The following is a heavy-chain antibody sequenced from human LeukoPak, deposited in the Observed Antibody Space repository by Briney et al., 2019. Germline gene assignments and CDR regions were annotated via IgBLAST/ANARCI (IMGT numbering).Heavy chain of an antibody. CDR2: IRQDGGEK. CDR3: ARGKPAGIPVASYHDY. J-gene: IGHJ4*02. V-gene: IGHV3-7*01. Sequence: GGSLRLSCAASGFTFGSYWMNWVRQPPGKGLEWVAHIRQDGGEKYYVDSVKGRFTISRDNAKNSLYLQMNSLRAEDTAIYYCARGKPAGIPVASYHDYWGQGILVTVSS. CDR1: GFTFGSYW. D-gene: IGHD6-19*01.